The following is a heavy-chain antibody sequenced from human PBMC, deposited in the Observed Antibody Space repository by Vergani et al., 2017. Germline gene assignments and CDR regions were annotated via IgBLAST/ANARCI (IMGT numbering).Heavy chain of an antibody. Sequence: EVQLLESGGGLVQPGGSLRLSCAASGFTFSNYGMSWVRQAPGKGLEWVSSISGSGDSTYYADSVKGRFTISRDNSKNTLYLHMTFLRAEDTAIYYCAKDLDRDSSGRFDFWGRGTLVTVSS. J-gene: IGHJ4*02. CDR2: ISGSGDST. CDR1: GFTFSNYG. CDR3: AKDLDRDSSGRFDF. V-gene: IGHV3-23*01. D-gene: IGHD6-19*01.